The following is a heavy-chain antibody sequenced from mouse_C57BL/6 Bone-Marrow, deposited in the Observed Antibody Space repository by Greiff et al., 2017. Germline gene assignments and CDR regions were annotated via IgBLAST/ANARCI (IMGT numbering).Heavy chain of an antibody. V-gene: IGHV1-69*01. D-gene: IGHD2-5*01. CDR1: GYTFTSYW. CDR3: ARTLYSNYGAY. J-gene: IGHJ3*01. CDR2: IDPSDSYT. Sequence: QFQLQQPGAELVMPGASVKLSCKASGYTFTSYWMHWVKQRPGQGLAWIGEIDPSDSYTNYNQKFKGKSTLTLDKSSSTAYMQLSSLTSEDSAVYYCARTLYSNYGAYWGQGTLVTVSA.